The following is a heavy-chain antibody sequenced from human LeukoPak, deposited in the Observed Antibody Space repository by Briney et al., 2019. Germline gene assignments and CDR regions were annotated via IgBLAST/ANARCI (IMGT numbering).Heavy chain of an antibody. CDR2: INPGDSDT. D-gene: IGHD3-22*01. Sequence: GESLKISCKGSGYSFTSYWIGWVRQMPGKGLEWMGIINPGDSDTRYSPSFQGQVTISADKSISTAYLQWSSLKASDTAMYYCAIAGFYYDSSGTKVFDYWGQGTLVTVPS. J-gene: IGHJ4*02. CDR3: AIAGFYYDSSGTKVFDY. CDR1: GYSFTSYW. V-gene: IGHV5-51*01.